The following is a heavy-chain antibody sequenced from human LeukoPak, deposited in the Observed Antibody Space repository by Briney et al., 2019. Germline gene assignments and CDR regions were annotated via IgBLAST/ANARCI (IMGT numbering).Heavy chain of an antibody. Sequence: ASVKVSCKASGYTFTDYYMHWVRQAPGQGLEWMGWINANRGGANYAQRFQGRVTMTRDTSITTAYMELSRLKSDDTAVYYCARRYCSRTSCYYFDYWGQGTLVTVSS. CDR3: ARRYCSRTSCYYFDY. CDR2: INANRGGA. J-gene: IGHJ4*02. D-gene: IGHD2-2*01. V-gene: IGHV1-2*02. CDR1: GYTFTDYY.